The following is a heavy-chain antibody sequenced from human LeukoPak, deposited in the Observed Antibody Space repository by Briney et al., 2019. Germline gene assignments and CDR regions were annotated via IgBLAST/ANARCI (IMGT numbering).Heavy chain of an antibody. CDR1: GFTFSSYA. V-gene: IGHV3-23*01. D-gene: IGHD6-19*01. Sequence: GGSLRLSCAVSGFTFSSYAMSWVRQAPGKGLEWVSAISGSGGSTYYADSVKGRFTISRDNSKNTLYLQMNSLRAEDTAVYYCADGGIAVAGPHTNWFDPWGQGTLVTVSS. J-gene: IGHJ5*02. CDR3: ADGGIAVAGPHTNWFDP. CDR2: ISGSGGST.